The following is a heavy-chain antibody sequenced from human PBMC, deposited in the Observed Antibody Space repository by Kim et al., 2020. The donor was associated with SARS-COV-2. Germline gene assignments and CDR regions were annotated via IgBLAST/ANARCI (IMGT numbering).Heavy chain of an antibody. D-gene: IGHD3-10*01. CDR2: ISYDGSNK. CDR1: GFTFSSYA. CDR3: ARDGRTKEWFGELLRYDY. Sequence: GGSLRLSCAASGFTFSSYAMHWVRQAPGKGLEWVAVISYDGSNKYYADSVKGRFTISRDNSKNTLYLQMNSLRAEDTAVYYCARDGRTKEWFGELLRYDYWGQGTLVTVSS. J-gene: IGHJ4*02. V-gene: IGHV3-30*04.